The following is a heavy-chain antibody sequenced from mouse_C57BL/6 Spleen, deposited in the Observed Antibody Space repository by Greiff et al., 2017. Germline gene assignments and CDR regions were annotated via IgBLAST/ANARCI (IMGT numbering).Heavy chain of an antibody. J-gene: IGHJ2*01. V-gene: IGHV2-3*01. CDR3: AKEDSSDYFDY. CDR2: IWGDGST. Sequence: QVQLQQSGPGLVAPSQSLSITCTVSGFSFTSYGVSWVRQPPGKGLEWLGVIWGDGSTNYHSALISRLSISKYNTKSQVFLKLNSLQTDDTATYCSAKEDSSDYFDYWGQGTTLTVSS. CDR1: GFSFTSYG. D-gene: IGHD3-2*02.